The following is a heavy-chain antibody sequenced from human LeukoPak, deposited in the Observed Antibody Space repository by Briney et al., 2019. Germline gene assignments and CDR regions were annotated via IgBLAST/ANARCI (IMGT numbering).Heavy chain of an antibody. Sequence: SETLSLTYTVSGGSISSYYWSWIRQPPGKGLEWIGYIYYSGSTNYNPSLKSRVTISVDTSKNQFSLTLSSVTAADTAVYYCARSLGVVVPAALNWFDPWGQGTLVTVSS. CDR3: ARSLGVVVPAALNWFDP. V-gene: IGHV4-59*01. J-gene: IGHJ5*02. CDR1: GGSISSYY. CDR2: IYYSGST. D-gene: IGHD2-2*01.